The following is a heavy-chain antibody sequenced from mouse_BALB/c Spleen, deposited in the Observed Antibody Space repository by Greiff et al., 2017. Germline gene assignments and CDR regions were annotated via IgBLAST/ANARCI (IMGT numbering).Heavy chain of an antibody. CDR3: ARGVLRAMDY. CDR1: GFTFSSFG. Sequence: DVKLVESGGGLVQPGGSRKLSCAASGFTFSSFGMHWVRQAPEKGLEWVAYISSGSSTIYYADTVKGRFTISRDNPKNTLFLQMTSLRSEDTAMYYCARGVLRAMDYWGQGTSVTVSS. V-gene: IGHV5-17*02. CDR2: ISSGSSTI. J-gene: IGHJ4*01. D-gene: IGHD1-1*01.